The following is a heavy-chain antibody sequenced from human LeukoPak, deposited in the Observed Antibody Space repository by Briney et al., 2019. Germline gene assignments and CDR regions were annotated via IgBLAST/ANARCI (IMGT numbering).Heavy chain of an antibody. CDR1: GGTFSSYA. D-gene: IGHD3-16*01. CDR2: IIPIFGTA. CDR3: ASLGPWVKLTPRTIYYYYGMDV. Sequence: GASVKVSCKASGGTFSSYAISWVRQAPGQGLEWMGGIIPIFGTANYAQKFQGRVTITADESTSTAYMELSSLRSEDTAVYYCASLGPWVKLTPRTIYYYYGMDVWGKGTTVTVSS. V-gene: IGHV1-69*13. J-gene: IGHJ6*04.